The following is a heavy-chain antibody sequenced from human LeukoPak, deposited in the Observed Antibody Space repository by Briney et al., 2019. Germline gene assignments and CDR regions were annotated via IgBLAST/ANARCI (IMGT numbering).Heavy chain of an antibody. D-gene: IGHD3-22*01. CDR1: GFTFSYYS. CDR3: ARAPVNYDSSGYYNYFDY. Sequence: GGSLRLSCAASGFTFSYYSMNWVRQAPGKGLEWVSYISSSSSYIYYADSVKGRFTISRDNAKNSLYLQMNSLRAEDTAVYYCARAPVNYDSSGYYNYFDYWGQGTLVTVSS. J-gene: IGHJ4*02. V-gene: IGHV3-21*05. CDR2: ISSSSSYI.